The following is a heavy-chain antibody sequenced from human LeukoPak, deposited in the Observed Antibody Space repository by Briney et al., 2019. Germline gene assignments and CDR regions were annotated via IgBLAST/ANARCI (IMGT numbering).Heavy chain of an antibody. CDR2: ISGSGGST. CDR3: AKDHTRTSSGDY. J-gene: IGHJ4*02. Sequence: PGGSLRLSCAASGFTFSSYSMNWVRQAPGKGLEWVSAISGSGGSTYYADSVKGRFTISRDNSKNTLYLQMNSLRAEDTAVYYCAKDHTRTSSGDYWGQGTLVTVSS. CDR1: GFTFSSYS. D-gene: IGHD2-2*01. V-gene: IGHV3-23*01.